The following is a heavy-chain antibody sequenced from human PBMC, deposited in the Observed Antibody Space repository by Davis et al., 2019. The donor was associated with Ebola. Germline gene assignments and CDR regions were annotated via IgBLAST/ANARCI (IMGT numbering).Heavy chain of an antibody. V-gene: IGHV4-59*01. CDR1: GGSISSYD. CDR3: ARDMYYYDSSGSQRGAWFDP. D-gene: IGHD3-22*01. CDR2: IYYSGST. J-gene: IGHJ5*02. Sequence: SATLSLTCTVSGGSISSYDWRWIRQPPGKGLEWIGYIYYSGSTNYNPSLKSRVTISVDTSKNQFSLKLSSVTAADTAVYYCARDMYYYDSSGSQRGAWFDPWGQGTLVTVSS.